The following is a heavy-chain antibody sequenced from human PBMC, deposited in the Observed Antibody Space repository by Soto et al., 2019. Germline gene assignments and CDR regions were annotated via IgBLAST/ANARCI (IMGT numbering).Heavy chain of an antibody. J-gene: IGHJ5*02. D-gene: IGHD3-3*01. V-gene: IGHV3-21*01. CDR2: ISSSSRYI. Sequence: PGGSLRLSCAASGFTFSSYSMNWVRQAPGKGLEWASSISSSSRYIYYADSVKGRFTISRDNAKNSLYLQMNSLRAEDTAVYYCARDAYYDFWSGYHNWFDPWGQGTLVTVSS. CDR1: GFTFSSYS. CDR3: ARDAYYDFWSGYHNWFDP.